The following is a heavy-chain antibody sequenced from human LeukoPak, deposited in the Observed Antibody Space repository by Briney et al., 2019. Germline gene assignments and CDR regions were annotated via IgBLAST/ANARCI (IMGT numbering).Heavy chain of an antibody. CDR1: GFTLSDHY. J-gene: IGHJ4*02. Sequence: GGSLRLSCAASGFTLSDHYMDCVRQAPGKGLEWVGRTRNKANSYSTEYAASVKGRFTISRDESKNSLYLQMNSLKTEDTAVYYCGRSRAGAIDYWGQGTLVTVSS. CDR3: GRSRAGAIDY. CDR2: TRNKANSYST. D-gene: IGHD1-26*01. V-gene: IGHV3-72*01.